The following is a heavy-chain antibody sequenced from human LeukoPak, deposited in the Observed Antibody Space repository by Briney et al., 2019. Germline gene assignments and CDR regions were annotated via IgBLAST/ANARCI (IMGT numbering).Heavy chain of an antibody. CDR2: IIPIFGTA. V-gene: IGHV1-69*13. CDR1: GGTFSSYA. CDR3: ARTKPDGPYDY. D-gene: IGHD5-24*01. J-gene: IGHJ4*02. Sequence: SVKVSCKASGGTFSSYAISWVRQAPGQGLERMGGIIPIFGTANYAQKFQGRVTITADESTSTAYMELSSLRSEDTAVYYCARTKPDGPYDYWGQGTLATVSS.